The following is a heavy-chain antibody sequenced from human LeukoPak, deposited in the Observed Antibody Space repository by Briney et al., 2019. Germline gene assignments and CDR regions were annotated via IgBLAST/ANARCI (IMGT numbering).Heavy chain of an antibody. D-gene: IGHD3-22*01. CDR1: GYTFTSYD. CDR2: MNPNSGNT. J-gene: IGHJ6*04. V-gene: IGHV1-8*03. CDR3: ARVNYYDSSGYYGSRSMDV. Sequence: ASVKVSCKASGYTFTSYDINWVRQATGQGLEWMGWMNPNSGNTGYAQKFQGRVTITRNTSISTAYMELSSLRSEDTAVYYCARVNYYDSSGYYGSRSMDVWGKGTTVTVSS.